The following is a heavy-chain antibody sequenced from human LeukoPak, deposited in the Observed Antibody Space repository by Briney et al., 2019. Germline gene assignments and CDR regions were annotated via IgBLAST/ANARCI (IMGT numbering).Heavy chain of an antibody. D-gene: IGHD3-3*01. V-gene: IGHV3-21*01. CDR3: AKGLEWLTDY. CDR1: GFTFSSYS. CDR2: ISSSSSYI. J-gene: IGHJ4*02. Sequence: PGGSLRLSCAASGFTFSSYSMNWVRQAPGKGLEWVSSISSSSSYIHYADSVKGRFTISRDNAKNSLYLQMNSLRAEDTAVYYCAKGLEWLTDYWGQGTLVTVSS.